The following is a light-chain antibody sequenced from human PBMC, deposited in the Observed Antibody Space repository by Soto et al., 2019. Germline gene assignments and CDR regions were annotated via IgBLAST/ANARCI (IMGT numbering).Light chain of an antibody. V-gene: IGKV3-20*01. Sequence: EIVLTQSPGTLSLSPGERATLSCRASQNVGSNYLAWYQQKPGQAPRLLIYGASSRASGIPDRFSGSGSGTDFTLTISRLDPEDFAVYYCQQYDGSTGTFGQGTKVEVK. CDR1: QNVGSNY. J-gene: IGKJ1*01. CDR3: QQYDGSTGT. CDR2: GAS.